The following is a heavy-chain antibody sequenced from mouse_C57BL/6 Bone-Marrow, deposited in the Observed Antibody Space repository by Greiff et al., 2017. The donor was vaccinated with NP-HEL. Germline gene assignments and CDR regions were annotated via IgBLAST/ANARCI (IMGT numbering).Heavy chain of an antibody. CDR3: ARLLRYLYFDY. D-gene: IGHD1-1*01. CDR2: IYPGDGDT. CDR1: GYAFSSSW. V-gene: IGHV1-82*01. Sequence: VQLQQSGPELVKPGASVKISCKASGYAFSSSWMNWVKQRPGKGLEWIGRIYPGDGDTNYNGKFKGKATLTADKSSSTAYMQLSSLTSEDSAVYFCARLLRYLYFDYWGQGTTLTVSS. J-gene: IGHJ2*01.